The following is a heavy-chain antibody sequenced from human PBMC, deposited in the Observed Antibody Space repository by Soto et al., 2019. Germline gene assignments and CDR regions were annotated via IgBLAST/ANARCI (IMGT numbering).Heavy chain of an antibody. CDR1: GGSISSSSYY. D-gene: IGHD3-16*02. J-gene: IGHJ6*03. CDR3: ARVRVIPYYYYMDV. V-gene: IGHV4-39*01. CDR2: IYYSGST. Sequence: SETLSLTCTVSGGSISSSSYYWGWIRQPPGKGLEWIGSIYYSGSTYYNPSLKSRVTISVDTSKNQFSLKLSSVTAADTAVYYCARVRVIPYYYYMDVWGKGTTVTVSS.